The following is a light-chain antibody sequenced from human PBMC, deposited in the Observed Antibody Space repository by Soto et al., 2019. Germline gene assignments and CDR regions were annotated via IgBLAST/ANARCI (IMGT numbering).Light chain of an antibody. CDR1: QGISSY. J-gene: IGKJ1*01. V-gene: IGKV1D-8*01. CDR2: AAS. Sequence: VIWMTQSPSLLSASTGDRVTISCRMTQGISSYLAWNQQKPGNVPELLIYAASTLQSGFPSRLSVSGSRTAFTLTINRLQSEDFATYYCKQYYGVPRAFGQGTKVAIK. CDR3: KQYYGVPRA.